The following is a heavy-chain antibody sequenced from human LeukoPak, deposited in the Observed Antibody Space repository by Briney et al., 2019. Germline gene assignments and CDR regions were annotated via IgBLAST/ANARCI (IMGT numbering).Heavy chain of an antibody. V-gene: IGHV3-53*01. D-gene: IGHD6-13*01. CDR1: GFSASNNY. J-gene: IGHJ4*02. CDR3: ARDAAAQQLVHYFDY. Sequence: PGGSLRLSCAASGFSASNNYMSWVRQAPGKGLEWVSLIYPGGSTYYADSVKGRFTISRDNAKNTLYLQMNSLRPEDTAVYYCARDAAAQQLVHYFDYWGQGTLVTVSS. CDR2: IYPGGST.